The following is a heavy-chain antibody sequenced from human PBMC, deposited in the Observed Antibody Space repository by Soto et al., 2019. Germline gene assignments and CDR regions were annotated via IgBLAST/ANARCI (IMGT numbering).Heavy chain of an antibody. J-gene: IGHJ4*02. D-gene: IGHD6-19*01. CDR3: AADASSGWYGNFDY. CDR1: GFTFTSSA. CDR2: IVVGSGNT. Sequence: ASVKVSCKASGFTFTSSAMQWVRQARGQRLEWIGWIVVGSGNTNYAQKFQERVTITRDMSTSTAYMELSSLRSEDTAVYYCAADASSGWYGNFDYWGQGTLVTVSS. V-gene: IGHV1-58*02.